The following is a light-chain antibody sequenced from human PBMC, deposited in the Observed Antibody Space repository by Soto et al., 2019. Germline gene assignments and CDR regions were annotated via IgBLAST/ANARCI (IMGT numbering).Light chain of an antibody. CDR2: SDN. J-gene: IGLJ2*01. V-gene: IGLV1-44*01. CDR1: SSNIGTNT. CDR3: AAWDVSLVV. Sequence: QSVLTQPPSASGTPGQRATISCSGSSSNIGTNTVIWYQQLPGADPKLLIYSDNQRPSGVPDRFAVSKSGTSASLAISGLQSEDEADYYCAAWDVSLVVFGGGNKVNVL.